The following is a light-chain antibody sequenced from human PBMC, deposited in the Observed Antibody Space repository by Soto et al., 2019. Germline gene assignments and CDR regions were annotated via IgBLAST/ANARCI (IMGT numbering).Light chain of an antibody. Sequence: ENVLTQSPGTLSLSPGGRATLSCRSSQSVSSGHLAWYQQKPGQAPRLLIYGVSSRATGIPDRFSGSGSGTDFALTISSLEPEDFAVYYCQQYGSSTWTFGQGTKVEIK. CDR2: GVS. CDR3: QQYGSSTWT. J-gene: IGKJ1*01. V-gene: IGKV3-20*01. CDR1: QSVSSGH.